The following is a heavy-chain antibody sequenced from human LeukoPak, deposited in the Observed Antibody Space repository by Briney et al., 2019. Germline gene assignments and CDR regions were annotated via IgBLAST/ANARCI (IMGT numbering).Heavy chain of an antibody. D-gene: IGHD1-1*01. CDR1: GYTLTELS. CDR3: ARVGVYNWNAPEMDV. J-gene: IGHJ6*04. Sequence: ASVKVSCKVSGYTLTELSMHWVRQAPGKGLEWMGGFDPEDGETIYAQKFQGRVTITTDESTSTAYMELSSLRSEDTAVYYCARVGVYNWNAPEMDVWGKGTTVTVSS. CDR2: FDPEDGET. V-gene: IGHV1-24*01.